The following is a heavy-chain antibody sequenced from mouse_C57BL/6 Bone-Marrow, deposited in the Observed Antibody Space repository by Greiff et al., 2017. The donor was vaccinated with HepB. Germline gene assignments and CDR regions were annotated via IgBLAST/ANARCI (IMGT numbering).Heavy chain of an antibody. CDR1: GFTFSSYT. D-gene: IGHD1-1*01. J-gene: IGHJ2*01. CDR3: ARHGTTVPYFDY. Sequence: EVKLVESGGGLVKPGGSLKLSCAASGFTFSSYTMSWVRQTPEKRLEWVATISGGGGNTYYPDSVKGRFTISRDNAKNTLYLQMSSLRSEDTALYYCARHGTTVPYFDYWGQGTTLTVSS. V-gene: IGHV5-9*01. CDR2: ISGGGGNT.